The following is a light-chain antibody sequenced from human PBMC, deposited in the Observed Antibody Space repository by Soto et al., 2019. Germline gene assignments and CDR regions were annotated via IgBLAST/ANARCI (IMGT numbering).Light chain of an antibody. Sequence: QSVLTQPPSASGTPGQRVTISCSGSSSNIGSNTVNWYQQLPGTAPKLLIYSNNQRPSGVPDRFSGSKSGTSASLAISGLQSEDEADDYCAAWDDSLNGLYVFGGGTKLTVL. CDR1: SSNIGSNT. J-gene: IGLJ2*01. V-gene: IGLV1-44*01. CDR2: SNN. CDR3: AAWDDSLNGLYV.